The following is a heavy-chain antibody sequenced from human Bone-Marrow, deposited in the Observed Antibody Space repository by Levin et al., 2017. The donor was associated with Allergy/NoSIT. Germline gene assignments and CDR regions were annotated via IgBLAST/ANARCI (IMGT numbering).Heavy chain of an antibody. CDR3: VGGTDY. V-gene: IGHV3-74*01. CDR1: GFSFSTYW. CDR2: INPDASTT. Sequence: GESLKISCAASGFSFSTYWMHWVRQAPEKGLVWVSRINPDASTTNYADFVKGRFSISRDNAKNTVYLQMNSLRGEDTAVYYCVGGTDYWGQGTLVTVSS. J-gene: IGHJ4*02.